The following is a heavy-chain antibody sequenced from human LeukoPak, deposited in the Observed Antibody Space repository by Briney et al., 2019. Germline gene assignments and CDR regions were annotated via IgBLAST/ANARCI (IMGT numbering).Heavy chain of an antibody. CDR1: GYSISSGHY. D-gene: IGHD3-22*01. J-gene: IGHJ4*02. V-gene: IGHV4-38-2*02. CDR3: ARTSQGSSGYDPYYFEF. Sequence: SETLSLTCTVSGYSISSGHYWGWIRQPPGKGLEWIGSISPSGRTYYNPSLKSRVTISVDTSKNQFSLKLHSVTAADTAVYYCARTSQGSSGYDPYYFEFWGRGIQVTVSS. CDR2: ISPSGRT.